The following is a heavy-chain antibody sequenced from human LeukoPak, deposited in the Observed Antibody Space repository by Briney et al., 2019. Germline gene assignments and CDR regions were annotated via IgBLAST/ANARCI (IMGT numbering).Heavy chain of an antibody. CDR3: ARAVSPYYYDSSGYKHYHYYYMDV. CDR1: GYTFTSYA. CDR2: IIPIFGTA. Sequence: SVKVSCKASGYTFTSYAISWVRQAPGQGLEWMGGIIPIFGTANYAQKFQGRVTITADESTSTAYMELSSLRSEDTAVYYCARAVSPYYYDSSGYKHYHYYYMDVWGKGTTVTISS. D-gene: IGHD3-22*01. J-gene: IGHJ6*03. V-gene: IGHV1-69*13.